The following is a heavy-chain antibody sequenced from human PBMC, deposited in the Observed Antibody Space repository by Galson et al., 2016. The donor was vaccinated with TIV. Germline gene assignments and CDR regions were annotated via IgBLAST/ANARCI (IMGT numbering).Heavy chain of an antibody. J-gene: IGHJ6*02. Sequence: SVKVSCTASGYTFTSYDISWVRQAPGQGLEWVGWMNPRSGTTDCAEKFPGTVTMTMDTSISTAYMTLSNLRSEDTAVYFCARPPTGIEPYSFGMDVWGQGTTVIVSS. CDR3: ARPPTGIEPYSFGMDV. CDR1: GYTFTSYD. CDR2: MNPRSGTT. V-gene: IGHV1-8*01. D-gene: IGHD1-1*01.